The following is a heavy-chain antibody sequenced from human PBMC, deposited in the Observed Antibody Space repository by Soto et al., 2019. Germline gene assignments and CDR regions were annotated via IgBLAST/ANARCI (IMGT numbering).Heavy chain of an antibody. CDR3: ARRKPRGAAVRYCSGGSCYLPLGY. J-gene: IGHJ4*02. CDR1: GFTFSSYW. V-gene: IGHV3-74*01. D-gene: IGHD2-15*01. CDR2: INSDGSST. Sequence: GGSLRLSCAASGFTFSSYWMHWVRQAPGKGRVWVSRINSDGSSTSYADSVEGRFTISRDNAKNTLYLQMNSLSAEDTAVYYCARRKPRGAAVRYCSGGSCYLPLGYWGQGTLVTVSS.